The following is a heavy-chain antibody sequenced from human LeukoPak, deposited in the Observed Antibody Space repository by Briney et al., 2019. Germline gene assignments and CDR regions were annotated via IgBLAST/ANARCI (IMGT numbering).Heavy chain of an antibody. CDR3: ARDGFDFFDY. CDR1: GFTFSSYE. D-gene: IGHD3-10*01. J-gene: IGHJ4*02. V-gene: IGHV3-48*03. CDR2: IGTTGNTI. Sequence: GGSLRLSCAASGFTFSSYEMNWGRQAPGKGLEWVSYIGTTGNTIYYADSVKGRFTISRDNAKNSLYLQMNSLRAEDTAVYYCARDGFDFFDYWGQGTLVTVSS.